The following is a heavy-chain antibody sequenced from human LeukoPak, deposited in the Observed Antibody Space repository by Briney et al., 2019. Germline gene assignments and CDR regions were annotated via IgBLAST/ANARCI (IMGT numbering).Heavy chain of an antibody. V-gene: IGHV3-74*01. CDR3: TTDTFGARDS. D-gene: IGHD3-10*01. J-gene: IGHJ4*02. Sequence: PGGSLRLSCAASGYTFSRYWMHWVRQGPRKGLVWVSRINEDGSSTSYAESVRGRFTISRDNAKNTLYLQMNSLRAEDAAVYYCTTDTFGARDSWGQGTLVTVSS. CDR2: INEDGSST. CDR1: GYTFSRYW.